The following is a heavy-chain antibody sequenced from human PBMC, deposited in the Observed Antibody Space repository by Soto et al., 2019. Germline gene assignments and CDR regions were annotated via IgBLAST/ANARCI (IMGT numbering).Heavy chain of an antibody. CDR2: IYYSGST. V-gene: IGHV4-59*01. CDR3: ARNYGHAFDI. CDR1: GGSISSYY. D-gene: IGHD1-7*01. Sequence: QVQLQESGPGLVKPSETLSLTCTVSGGSISSYYWSWIRQPPGKGLEWIGYIYYSGSTNYNPSLMSRVTISVDTSKNQFSLKLSSVTAADTGVYYCARNYGHAFDIWGQGTMVTVSS. J-gene: IGHJ3*02.